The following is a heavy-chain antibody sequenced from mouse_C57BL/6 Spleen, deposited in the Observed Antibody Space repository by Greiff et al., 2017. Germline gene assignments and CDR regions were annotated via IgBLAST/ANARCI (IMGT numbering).Heavy chain of an antibody. Sequence: VQLQQSGAELVKPGASVKLSCKASGYTFTSYWLHWVKQRPGHGLEWIGEILPGSGSTNYNEKFKGKATFTADTSSNTAYMQLSSLTTEDSAIYYCARSNWDPAWFAYWGQGTLVTVSA. V-gene: IGHV1-9*01. J-gene: IGHJ3*01. CDR2: ILPGSGST. CDR3: ARSNWDPAWFAY. D-gene: IGHD4-1*01. CDR1: GYTFTSYW.